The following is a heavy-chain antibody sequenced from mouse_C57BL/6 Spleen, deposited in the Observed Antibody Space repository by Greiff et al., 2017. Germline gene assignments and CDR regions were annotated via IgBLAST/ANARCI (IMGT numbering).Heavy chain of an antibody. D-gene: IGHD2-5*01. CDR3: ARKGYSNYEGAMDY. V-gene: IGHV1-64*01. CDR1: GYTFTSYW. Sequence: VKLQQPGAELVKPGASVKLSCKASGYTFTSYWMHWVKQRPGQGLEWIGMIHPNSGSTNYNEKFKSKATLTVDKSSSTAYMQLSSLTSEDSAVYYCARKGYSNYEGAMDYWGQGTSVTVSS. CDR2: IHPNSGST. J-gene: IGHJ4*01.